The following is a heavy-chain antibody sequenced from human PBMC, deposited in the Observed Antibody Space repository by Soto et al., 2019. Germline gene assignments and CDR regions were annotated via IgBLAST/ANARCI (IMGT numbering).Heavy chain of an antibody. D-gene: IGHD3-16*01. V-gene: IGHV1-18*01. Sequence: QVQLVQSGAEVKKPGASVKVSCKASGYTFTNYGISWVRQAPGQGLECMGWISANNGNTNYEQKLQGRVTMTTDTSTSTAYAAMRGLRSDDTAVDYCARDRGSNAPNHWGQGTLVTVSS. CDR3: ARDRGSNAPNH. CDR2: ISANNGNT. CDR1: GYTFTNYG. J-gene: IGHJ5*02.